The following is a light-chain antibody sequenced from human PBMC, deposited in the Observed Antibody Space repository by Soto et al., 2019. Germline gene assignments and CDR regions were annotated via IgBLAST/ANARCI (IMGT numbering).Light chain of an antibody. CDR3: QQYNGA. V-gene: IGKV1-5*01. CDR2: DAS. Sequence: DIQMTQSPSTLSASVGDRVTITCRATQSISNWLAWYQQKPGNAPKLLIYDASNLASGVPSRLSGSESGREFTLTISSLQPDDFATYYCQQYNGAFGGGTKVEIK. J-gene: IGKJ4*01. CDR1: QSISNW.